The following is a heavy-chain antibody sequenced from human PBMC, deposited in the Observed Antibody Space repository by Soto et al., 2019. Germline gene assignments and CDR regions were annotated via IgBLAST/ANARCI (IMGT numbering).Heavy chain of an antibody. D-gene: IGHD6-19*01. CDR3: ARDGSSGWSIYSDY. CDR2: IWYDGSNK. Sequence: GGSLRLSCAASGFTFSSYGMHWVRQAPGKGLEWVAVIWYDGSNKYYADSVKGRFTISRDNSKNTLYLQMNSLRAEDTAVYYCARDGSSGWSIYSDYWGQGTLVTVSS. V-gene: IGHV3-33*01. CDR1: GFTFSSYG. J-gene: IGHJ4*02.